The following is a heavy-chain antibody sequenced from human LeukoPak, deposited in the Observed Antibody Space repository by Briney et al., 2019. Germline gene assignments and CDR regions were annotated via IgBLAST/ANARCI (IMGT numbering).Heavy chain of an antibody. V-gene: IGHV3-30*18. CDR2: ISYDGSNK. CDR1: GFTFSSYG. CDR3: AKSAVAATAGFDY. J-gene: IGHJ4*02. Sequence: PGRSLRLSCAASGFTFSSYGMHWVRQAPGKGLEWVAVISYDGSNKYYADSVKGRFTISRDSSKNTLYLQMNSLRAEDTAVYYCAKSAVAATAGFDYWGQGTLVTVSS. D-gene: IGHD6-19*01.